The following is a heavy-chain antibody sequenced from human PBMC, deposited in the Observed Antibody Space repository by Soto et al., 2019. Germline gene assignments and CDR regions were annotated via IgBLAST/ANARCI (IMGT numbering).Heavy chain of an antibody. J-gene: IGHJ3*02. Sequence: PSETLSLTCTVSGGSISSGGYYWSWIRQHPGKGLEWIGYIYYSGSTYYSPSLKSRVTISVDTSKNQFSLKLSSVTAADTAVYYCARGDYYDSSGDADAFDIWGQGTMVTVSS. D-gene: IGHD3-22*01. CDR1: GGSISSGGYY. V-gene: IGHV4-31*03. CDR3: ARGDYYDSSGDADAFDI. CDR2: IYYSGST.